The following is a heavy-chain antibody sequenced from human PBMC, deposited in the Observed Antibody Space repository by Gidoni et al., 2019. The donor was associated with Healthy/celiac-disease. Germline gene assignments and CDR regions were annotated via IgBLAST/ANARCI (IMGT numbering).Heavy chain of an antibody. V-gene: IGHV3-23*01. J-gene: IGHJ5*02. D-gene: IGHD3-3*01. CDR3: AKDPYYDFWSGSDNWFDP. Sequence: GRFTISRDNSKNTLYLQMNSLRAEDTAVYYCAKDPYYDFWSGSDNWFDPWGQGTLVTVSS.